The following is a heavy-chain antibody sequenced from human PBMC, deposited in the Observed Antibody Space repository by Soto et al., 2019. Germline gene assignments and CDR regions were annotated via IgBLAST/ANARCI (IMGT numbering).Heavy chain of an antibody. CDR2: IYPGDSDT. V-gene: IGHV5-51*01. J-gene: IGHJ6*02. Sequence: PGESLKISCKGSGYSFTSYWIGWVRQMPGKGLEWMGIIYPGDSDTRYSPSFQGQVTISADKSISTAYLQWSSLKASDTAMYYCATSLGVFTQYYYYGMYVWGQGTTVPVSS. CDR3: ATSLGVFTQYYYYGMYV. D-gene: IGHD3-3*01. CDR1: GYSFTSYW.